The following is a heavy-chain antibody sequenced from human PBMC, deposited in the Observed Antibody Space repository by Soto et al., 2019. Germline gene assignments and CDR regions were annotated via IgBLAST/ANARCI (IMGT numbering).Heavy chain of an antibody. CDR2: ISSYNGDA. D-gene: IGHD2-15*01. J-gene: IGHJ5*02. Sequence: ASVKVSCKASGYTFTSNAISWVRQAPGQGLEWMGWISSYNGDAKYAQKFQDGVTMTTDTSTSTAYMELRSLTSDDTAVYYCARKNGYCSGGSCYFWFDPWGQGTPVTVSS. V-gene: IGHV1-18*04. CDR1: GYTFTSNA. CDR3: ARKNGYCSGGSCYFWFDP.